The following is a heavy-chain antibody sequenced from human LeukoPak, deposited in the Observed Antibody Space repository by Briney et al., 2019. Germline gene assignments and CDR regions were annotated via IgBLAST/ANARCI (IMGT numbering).Heavy chain of an antibody. CDR3: VREAGCGWPLDY. CDR1: GFDFGGACG. D-gene: IGHD6-19*01. CDR2: ISGGGETT. Sequence: PGGSLRLSCATSGFDFGGACGMGWVRQAPEKGLEWVSTISGGGETTHYADSVKGRLTISRDNARNTLYLQIGRLRPEDTAIYYCVREAGCGWPLDYWGRGTLVTVSS. V-gene: IGHV3-23*01. J-gene: IGHJ4*02.